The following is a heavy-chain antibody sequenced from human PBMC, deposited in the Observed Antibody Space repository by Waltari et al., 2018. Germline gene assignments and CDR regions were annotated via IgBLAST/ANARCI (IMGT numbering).Heavy chain of an antibody. CDR2: INHSGST. Sequence: QVQLQQWGAGLLKPSETLSLTCAVYGGSFSGSYWSWIRQTPGTGLECIGEINHSGSTNYNPSLKSRFTISVDTSKNQFSLKLSSVTAADTAVYYCARGHGITIFGVVIPAYNWFDPWGQGTLVTVSS. CDR1: GGSFSGSY. D-gene: IGHD3-3*01. V-gene: IGHV4-34*01. CDR3: ARGHGITIFGVVIPAYNWFDP. J-gene: IGHJ5*02.